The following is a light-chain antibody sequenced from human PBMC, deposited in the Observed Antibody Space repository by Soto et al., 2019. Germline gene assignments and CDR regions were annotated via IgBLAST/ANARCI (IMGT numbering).Light chain of an antibody. CDR3: AVWDDSLNRLYV. V-gene: IGLV1-47*02. CDR2: SND. CDR1: NPNIGSND. Sequence: QSVLTQPPSASGTPRQRVTISCSGSNPNIGSNDVYWYQQFPGTAPQLLIYSNDQRPSGVADRFSGSKSGTSASLAISGLRSEDEADYYCAVWDDSLNRLYVFGTGTKLTVL. J-gene: IGLJ1*01.